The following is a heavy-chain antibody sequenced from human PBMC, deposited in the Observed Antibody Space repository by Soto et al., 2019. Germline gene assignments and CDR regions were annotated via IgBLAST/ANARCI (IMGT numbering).Heavy chain of an antibody. D-gene: IGHD3-3*02. Sequence: ASVKVSCKTSGGTFRTSAISWVRQAPGQGLEWMGGIMPVFSTPDYAQKLQGRVTITADESTGTAYMELSSLRSEDTAVYYCARDKDRQQLGGNYYYIMDVWGQGTMVTVPQ. CDR1: GGTFRTSA. CDR3: ARDKDRQQLGGNYYYIMDV. V-gene: IGHV1-69*13. J-gene: IGHJ6*01. CDR2: IMPVFSTP.